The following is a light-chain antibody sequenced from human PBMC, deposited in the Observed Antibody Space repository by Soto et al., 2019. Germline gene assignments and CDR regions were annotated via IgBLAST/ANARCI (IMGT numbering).Light chain of an antibody. Sequence: DSQMTQSPFTLSASVGDRVTITCRASQSVTTRLAWHQHKPGKAPEVLIYDASNLEPGVPSRFSGSGSGREFTLTISSLQPDDFATYYCQQYYDYPWTFGQGTKV. V-gene: IGKV1-5*01. CDR3: QQYYDYPWT. CDR2: DAS. CDR1: QSVTTR. J-gene: IGKJ1*01.